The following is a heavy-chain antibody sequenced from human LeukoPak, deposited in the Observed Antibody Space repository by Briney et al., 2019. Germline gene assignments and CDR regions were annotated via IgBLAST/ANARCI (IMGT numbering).Heavy chain of an antibody. V-gene: IGHV4-39*07. J-gene: IGHJ4*02. Sequence: PSETLSLTCTVSGGSISSSSYYWAWIRQPPGKGLEWIGSIYHSGSTYYNPSLKSRVTISVDTSKNQFSLKLSSVTAADTAVYYCASHYYDSSGSISPIDYWGQGTLVTVSS. CDR2: IYHSGST. D-gene: IGHD3-22*01. CDR1: GGSISSSSYY. CDR3: ASHYYDSSGSISPIDY.